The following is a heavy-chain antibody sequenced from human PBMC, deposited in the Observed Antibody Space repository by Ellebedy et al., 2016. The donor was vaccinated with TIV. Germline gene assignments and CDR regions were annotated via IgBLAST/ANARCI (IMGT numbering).Heavy chain of an antibody. V-gene: IGHV3-7*01. J-gene: IGHJ3*02. CDR2: INQGGSER. D-gene: IGHD4-17*01. CDR1: GFSFRSYW. CDR3: ATDGSFGDYLSPAHAFEI. Sequence: GESLKISCAASGFSFRSYWMTWVRQPPGKGLEWVANINQGGSERHYVDSVKGRFTISRDNAKNSLYLEMNSLRAVDTAVYYCATDGSFGDYLSPAHAFEIWGQGTVVAVSS.